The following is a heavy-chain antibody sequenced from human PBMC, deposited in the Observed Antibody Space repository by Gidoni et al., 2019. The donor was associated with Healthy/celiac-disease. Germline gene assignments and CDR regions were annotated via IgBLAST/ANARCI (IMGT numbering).Heavy chain of an antibody. V-gene: IGHV5-51*01. CDR3: ARQHSSGWYWSIVGDAFDI. D-gene: IGHD6-19*01. CDR2: IYPGDSDT. CDR1: GYRFTSYW. J-gene: IGHJ3*02. Sequence: EVQLVQSGAEVKKPGESLKISCKGSGYRFTSYWIGWVRQMPGKGLEWMGIIYPGDSDTRYSPSFQGQVTISADKSISTAYLQWSSLKASDTAMYYCARQHSSGWYWSIVGDAFDIWGQGTMVTVSS.